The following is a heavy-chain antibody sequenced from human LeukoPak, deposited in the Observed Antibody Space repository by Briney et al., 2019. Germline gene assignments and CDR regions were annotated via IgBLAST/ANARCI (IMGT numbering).Heavy chain of an antibody. D-gene: IGHD1-1*01. CDR1: ASGDDFSSHS. Sequence: GGSLRLSCRASASGDDFSSHSMNWVRQAPGKRLEWISYIHSSGNYIFDAASVKGRFTVSRDNARNSLYLQMNSLRVEDTAMYYCAREWNSRATFDYWGQGTLVTVSS. CDR3: AREWNSRATFDY. J-gene: IGHJ4*02. CDR2: IHSSGNYI. V-gene: IGHV3-21*05.